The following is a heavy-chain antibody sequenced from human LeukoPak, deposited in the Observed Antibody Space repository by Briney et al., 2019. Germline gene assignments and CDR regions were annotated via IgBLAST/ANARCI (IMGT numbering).Heavy chain of an antibody. V-gene: IGHV3-15*01. CDR3: TPIALAGTEGFHY. Sequence: PGGSLRLSCAASELIFNNAGMGWVRQAAGKGLGWVGRIKEKPDGGTTDYAAPVKGRFTISRDDSKTTLVLQMDSLETEDTAVYYCTPIALAGTEGFHYGRRETLVTVSS. CDR1: ELIFNNAG. J-gene: IGHJ4*02. D-gene: IGHD6-19*01. CDR2: IKEKPDGGTT.